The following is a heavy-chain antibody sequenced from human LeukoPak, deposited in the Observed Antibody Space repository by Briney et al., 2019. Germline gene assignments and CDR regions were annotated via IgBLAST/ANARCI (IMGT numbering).Heavy chain of an antibody. J-gene: IGHJ4*02. Sequence: GGSLRLSCAASGFTFSSYSMNWVRQAPGKGLEWVSSISSSSSYIYYADSVKGRFTISRDNAKNSLYLQMNSLRAEDTAVYYCARVTPLLWDDYWGQGPLVTVSS. CDR1: GFTFSSYS. CDR3: ARVTPLLWDDY. CDR2: ISSSSSYI. D-gene: IGHD3-10*01. V-gene: IGHV3-21*01.